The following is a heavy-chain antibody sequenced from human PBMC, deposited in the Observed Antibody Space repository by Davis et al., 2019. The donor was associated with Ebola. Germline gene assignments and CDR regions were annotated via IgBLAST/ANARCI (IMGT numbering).Heavy chain of an antibody. CDR3: AKSLDCSGGSCEDY. Sequence: GGSLRLSCAASGFTFSSYGMHWVRQAPGKGLEWVAVISYDGSNKYYADSVKGRFTISRDNSKNTLYLQMNSLRAEDTAVYYCAKSLDCSGGSCEDYWGQGTLVTVSS. D-gene: IGHD2-15*01. CDR1: GFTFSSYG. CDR2: ISYDGSNK. V-gene: IGHV3-30*18. J-gene: IGHJ4*02.